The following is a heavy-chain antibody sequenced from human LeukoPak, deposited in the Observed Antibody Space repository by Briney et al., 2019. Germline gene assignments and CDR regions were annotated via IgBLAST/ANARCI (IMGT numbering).Heavy chain of an antibody. V-gene: IGHV4-39*01. D-gene: IGHD3-10*01. CDR1: GASIGTSSYL. CDR2: IYYNGAT. J-gene: IGHJ4*02. CDR3: ARGGSYYYGSGSYLR. Sequence: KPSETLSLTCSVSGASIGTSSYLWSWIRQAPEKGPEWIGSIYYNGATKFNPSLESRLSMSVDTSKNQFSLNLGSVTAADTAVYYCARGGSYYYGSGSYLRWGQGTLVTVSS.